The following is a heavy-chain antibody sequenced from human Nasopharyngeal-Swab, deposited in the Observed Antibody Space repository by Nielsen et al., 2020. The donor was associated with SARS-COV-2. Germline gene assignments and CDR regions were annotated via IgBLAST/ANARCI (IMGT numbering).Heavy chain of an antibody. J-gene: IGHJ4*02. CDR3: AREGSSGWVNY. CDR2: IYYSGST. V-gene: IGHV4-59*01. D-gene: IGHD6-19*01. Sequence: SETLSLTCTVSGGSISSYYWSWIRQPPGKGLEWIGYIYYSGSTNYNPSPKSRVTISVDTSKNQFSLKLSSVTAADTAVYYCAREGSSGWVNYWGQGTLVTVSS. CDR1: GGSISSYY.